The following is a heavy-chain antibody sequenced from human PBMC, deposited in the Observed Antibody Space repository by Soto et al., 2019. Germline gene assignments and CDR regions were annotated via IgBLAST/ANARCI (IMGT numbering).Heavy chain of an antibody. D-gene: IGHD5-12*01. CDR2: IYYSGST. CDR3: ARAIVATAFDI. CDR1: GGSISSYY. V-gene: IGHV4-59*01. Sequence: SETLSLTCTVSGGSISSYYWSRIRQPPGKGLEWIGYIYYSGSTNYNPSLKSRATISVDTSKNQFSLKLSSVTAADTAVYYCARAIVATAFDIWGQGTMVTVSS. J-gene: IGHJ3*02.